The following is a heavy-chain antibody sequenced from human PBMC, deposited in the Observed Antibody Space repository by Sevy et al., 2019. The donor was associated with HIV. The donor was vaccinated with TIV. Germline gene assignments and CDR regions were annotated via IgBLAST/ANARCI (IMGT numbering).Heavy chain of an antibody. Sequence: GGSLRLSCAASGFTFDDYAMHWVRQAPGKGLEWVSGISWNRGSIGYADSVKGRFTISRDNAKNSLYLQMNSLRAEDTALYYCAKDKSSSGYYNFDYWGQGTLVTVSS. D-gene: IGHD3-22*01. CDR3: AKDKSSSGYYNFDY. CDR1: GFTFDDYA. V-gene: IGHV3-9*01. CDR2: ISWNRGSI. J-gene: IGHJ4*02.